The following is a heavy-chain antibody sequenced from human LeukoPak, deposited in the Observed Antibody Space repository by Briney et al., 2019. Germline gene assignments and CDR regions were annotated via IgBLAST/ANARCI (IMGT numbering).Heavy chain of an antibody. CDR3: ARTHYGYCDY. CDR2: IYYSGST. Sequence: ASETLSLTCTVSGGSISSGDYYWSWIRQPPGKGLEWIGYIYYSGSTYYNPSLKSRVTISVDTSKNQFSLQLNSVTPEDTAVYYCARTHYGYCDYWGQGTLVTVSS. J-gene: IGHJ4*02. CDR1: GGSISSGDYY. D-gene: IGHD4-17*01. V-gene: IGHV4-30-4*01.